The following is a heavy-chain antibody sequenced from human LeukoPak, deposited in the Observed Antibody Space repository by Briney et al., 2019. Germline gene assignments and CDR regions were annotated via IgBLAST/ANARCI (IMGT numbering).Heavy chain of an antibody. V-gene: IGHV3-30*03. CDR1: GFTFSSYG. J-gene: IGHJ6*03. Sequence: PGGSLRLSCAASGFTFSSYGMHWVRQAPGKGLEWVAVISYDGSNKYYADSVKGRFTISRDNSKNTLYLQMNSLRAEDTAVYYCARDPQSLWFGLYMDVWGKGTTVTVSS. CDR3: ARDPQSLWFGLYMDV. CDR2: ISYDGSNK. D-gene: IGHD3-10*01.